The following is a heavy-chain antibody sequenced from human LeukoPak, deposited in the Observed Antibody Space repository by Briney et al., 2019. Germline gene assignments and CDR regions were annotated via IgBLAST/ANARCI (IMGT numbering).Heavy chain of an antibody. V-gene: IGHV3-74*01. Sequence: GSLRLSCAASGFSFSSYWMHWVRQAPGKGLVWVSRINSDGSSTIYADSVRGRFTTSRDNSKNTLYLQMNSLRVDDTAVYYCARDVQGGYCSSASCYSDYWGQGTLVTVSS. CDR3: ARDVQGGYCSSASCYSDY. D-gene: IGHD2-2*01. J-gene: IGHJ4*02. CDR2: INSDGSST. CDR1: GFSFSSYW.